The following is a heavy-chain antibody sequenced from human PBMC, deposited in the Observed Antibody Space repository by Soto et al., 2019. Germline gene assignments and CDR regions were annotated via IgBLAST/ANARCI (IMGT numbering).Heavy chain of an antibody. Sequence: GGSLRLSCAASGFTLSSYAMSWVRQAPGKGLEWVSAISGSGGSTYYADSVKGRFTISRDNSKNTLYLQMNSLRAEDTAVYYCAKRSYDYIWGSLHFEYWGQGTLVTVSS. CDR1: GFTLSSYA. V-gene: IGHV3-23*01. D-gene: IGHD3-16*01. J-gene: IGHJ4*02. CDR3: AKRSYDYIWGSLHFEY. CDR2: ISGSGGST.